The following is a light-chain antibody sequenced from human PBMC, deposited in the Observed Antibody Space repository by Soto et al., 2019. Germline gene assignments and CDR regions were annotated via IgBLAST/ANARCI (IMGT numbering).Light chain of an antibody. CDR1: XGIRSA. V-gene: IGKV1D-13*01. CDR2: DAS. J-gene: IGKJ5*01. CDR3: QQFNNYPIT. Sequence: AIQLTQSPSSLSASVEDRVTITCRASXGIRSALAWYQQKPGKAPKLLIYDASSLESGVPSRFSGSGSGTDFTLTISSLQPEDFAIYYCQQFNNYPITFGQGTRLEIK.